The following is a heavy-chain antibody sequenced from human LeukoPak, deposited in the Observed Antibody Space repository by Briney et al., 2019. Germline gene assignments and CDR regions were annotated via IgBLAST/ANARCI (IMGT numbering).Heavy chain of an antibody. CDR1: GGSISSSSYY. V-gene: IGHV4-39*01. D-gene: IGHD2-8*01. Sequence: KASETLSLTCTVSGGSISSSSYYWGWIRQPPGKGLEWIGSIYYSGSTYYNPSLKSRVTISVDTSKNQFSLKLSSVTAADTAVYYCARRMVYTDRDYWGQGTLVTVSS. CDR2: IYYSGST. J-gene: IGHJ4*02. CDR3: ARRMVYTDRDY.